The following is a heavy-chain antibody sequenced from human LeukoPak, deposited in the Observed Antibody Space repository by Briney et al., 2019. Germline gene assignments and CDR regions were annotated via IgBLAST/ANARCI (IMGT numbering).Heavy chain of an antibody. CDR1: GFTFSNFA. CDR3: AKTLPWNQRVGIDS. V-gene: IGHV3-23*01. J-gene: IGHJ4*02. CDR2: ISNGGSST. D-gene: IGHD1-1*01. Sequence: PGGSLRLSCAASGFTFSNFAMSWVRQAPGKGLEWVSLISNGGSSTYYADSVKGRSTISRDNSKNTLYLQMNSLRAEDTAVFYCAKTLPWNQRVGIDSWGQGTLVTASS.